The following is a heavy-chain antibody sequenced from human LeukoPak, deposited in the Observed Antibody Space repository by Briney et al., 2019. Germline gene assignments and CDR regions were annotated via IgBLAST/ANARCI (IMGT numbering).Heavy chain of an antibody. J-gene: IGHJ4*02. CDR3: ARDSSGWLHEY. D-gene: IGHD6-19*01. CDR2: ISSSGSYI. V-gene: IGHV3-21*01. Sequence: TGGSLRLSWAASGFSFSSYSMNWVRQAPGKGLEWVSSISSSGSYIYYADSLKGRFTISRDNAKNSLYLQMNSLRAEDTAVYYCARDSSGWLHEYWGQGTLVTVSS. CDR1: GFSFSSYS.